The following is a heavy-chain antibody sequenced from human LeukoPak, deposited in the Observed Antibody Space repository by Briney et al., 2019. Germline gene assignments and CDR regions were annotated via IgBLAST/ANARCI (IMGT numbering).Heavy chain of an antibody. CDR2: ISYDGSNK. CDR1: GFTFSSYG. Sequence: GGSLRLSCAASGFTFSSYGMHWVRQAPGKGLEWVAVISYDGSNKYYADSVKGRFTISRDNSKNTLYLQMNSLRAEDTAVYYCAREVNTYYYYYGMDVWGQGTTVTVSS. J-gene: IGHJ6*02. D-gene: IGHD3-22*01. V-gene: IGHV3-30*19. CDR3: AREVNTYYYYYGMDV.